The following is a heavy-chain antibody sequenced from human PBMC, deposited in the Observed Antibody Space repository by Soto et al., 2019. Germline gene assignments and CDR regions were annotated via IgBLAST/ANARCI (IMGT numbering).Heavy chain of an antibody. V-gene: IGHV1-18*01. J-gene: IGHJ3*02. D-gene: IGHD3-9*01. CDR3: ARDNYDILTGLDAFDI. Sequence: KGSRKASGYTNTIYLSSRVRQATGQGLEWMGWISGYNGNTKYAQKLQGRVTMTTDTSTSTAYMELRSLRSDDTAVYYCARDNYDILTGLDAFDICGQGTRVTV. CDR1: GYTNTIYL. CDR2: ISGYNGNT.